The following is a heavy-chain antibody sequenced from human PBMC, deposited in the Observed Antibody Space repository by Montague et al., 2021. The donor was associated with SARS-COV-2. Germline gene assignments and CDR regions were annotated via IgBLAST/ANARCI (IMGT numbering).Heavy chain of an antibody. D-gene: IGHD3-9*01. Sequence: SETRSLTCTVSGGSISSSSYYWGWIRQPPRKGLEWIGSTYYSGSTYYNPSLKSRVTVSADTSKNQFSLKLSSVTAADTAVYYRARQVTGRYFDWILYGMDVWGQGTTVTVSS. CDR3: ARQVTGRYFDWILYGMDV. CDR1: GGSISSSSYY. CDR2: TYYSGST. J-gene: IGHJ6*02. V-gene: IGHV4-39*01.